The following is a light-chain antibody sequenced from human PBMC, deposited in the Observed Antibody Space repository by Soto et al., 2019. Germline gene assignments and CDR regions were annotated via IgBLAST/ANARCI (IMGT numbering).Light chain of an antibody. CDR3: QQYYSYPLT. J-gene: IGKJ1*01. CDR1: QGISSY. V-gene: IGKV1-8*01. CDR2: AAS. Sequence: AIRMTQSPSSFSASTGDRVTITCRASQGISSYLAWYQQKPGKAPKLLIYAASTLQSGVPSRFRGRGSWTDFTLTIRCLQSEDFATYYCQQYYSYPLTFRQGTKVEIK.